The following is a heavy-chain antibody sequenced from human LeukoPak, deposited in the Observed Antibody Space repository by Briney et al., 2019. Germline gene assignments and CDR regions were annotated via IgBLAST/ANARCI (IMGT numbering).Heavy chain of an antibody. Sequence: SVKVSCKASGYTFTGYYMHWVRQAPGQGLEWMGRIIPILGIANYAQKFQGRVTITADKSTSTAYMELSSLRSEDTAVYYCARTIAVAGNGFDYWGQGTLVTVSS. D-gene: IGHD6-19*01. J-gene: IGHJ4*02. CDR2: IIPILGIA. V-gene: IGHV1-69*02. CDR3: ARTIAVAGNGFDY. CDR1: GYTFTGYY.